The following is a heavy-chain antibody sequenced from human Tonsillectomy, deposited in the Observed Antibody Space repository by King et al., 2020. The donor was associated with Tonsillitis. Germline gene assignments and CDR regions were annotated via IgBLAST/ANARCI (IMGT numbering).Heavy chain of an antibody. V-gene: IGHV4-30-4*01. CDR1: GGSISSGDYY. CDR2: IYYSGST. CDR3: ARTLNYDILTGYELPSTFDY. J-gene: IGHJ4*02. D-gene: IGHD3-9*01. Sequence: QLQESGPGLVKPSQTLSLTCTVSGGSISSGDYYWSWIRQPPGKGLEWIGYIYYSGSTYYNPSLKSRVTISVDTSKNQFSLKLSPVTAADTAVYYCARTLNYDILTGYELPSTFDYWGQGTLVTVSS.